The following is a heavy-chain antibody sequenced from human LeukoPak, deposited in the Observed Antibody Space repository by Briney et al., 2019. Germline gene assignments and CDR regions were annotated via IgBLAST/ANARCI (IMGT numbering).Heavy chain of an antibody. J-gene: IGHJ6*02. CDR3: AKGGYGSGSYYNPHYGMDV. V-gene: IGHV3-23*01. Sequence: GGSLRLSCAASGFTFISYAMSWVRQAPGKGLEWGSALSASGSSTYYADSVKGRFTISRDNSKNTLYLQMTSLRAEDTAVYYCAKGGYGSGSYYNPHYGMDVWGQGTTVTVSS. CDR1: GFTFISYA. D-gene: IGHD3-10*01. CDR2: LSASGSST.